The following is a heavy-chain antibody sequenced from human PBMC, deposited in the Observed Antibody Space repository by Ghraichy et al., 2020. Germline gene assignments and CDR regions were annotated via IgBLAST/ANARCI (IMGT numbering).Heavy chain of an antibody. J-gene: IGHJ4*02. Sequence: GGSLRLSCAASGFTFSSYAMSWVRQAPGKGLEWVSAISGSGGSTYYADSVKGRFTISRDNSKNTLYLQMNSLRAEDTAVYYCAKDVYGSGSYRVENWGQGTLVTVSS. CDR1: GFTFSSYA. CDR3: AKDVYGSGSYRVEN. V-gene: IGHV3-23*01. D-gene: IGHD3-10*01. CDR2: ISGSGGST.